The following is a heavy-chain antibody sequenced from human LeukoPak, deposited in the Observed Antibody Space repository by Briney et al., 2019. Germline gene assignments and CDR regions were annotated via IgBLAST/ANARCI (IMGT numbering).Heavy chain of an antibody. Sequence: SETLSLTCTVSGGSISSGSYYWSWIRQPAGKGLEWIGRIYTSGSTNYNPSLKSRVTISVDTSKNQFSLKLSSVTAADTAVYYCARERPPLYYDSSRGWAFDIWGQGTMVTVSS. CDR2: IYTSGST. CDR1: GGSISSGSYY. CDR3: ARERPPLYYDSSRGWAFDI. J-gene: IGHJ3*02. V-gene: IGHV4-61*02. D-gene: IGHD3-22*01.